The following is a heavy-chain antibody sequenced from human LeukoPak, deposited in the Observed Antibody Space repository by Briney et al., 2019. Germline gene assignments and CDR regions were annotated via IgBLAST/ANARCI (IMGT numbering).Heavy chain of an antibody. Sequence: GGSLRLSCAASGFTFSSYAMSWVRQAPGKGLEWVSGISGGGGSTYYADSVKGRFTISRDNSKNTLYLQMNSLRAEDTALYYCAKAYLWFGELDYFDYWGQGTLVTVFS. CDR1: GFTFSSYA. J-gene: IGHJ4*02. CDR2: ISGGGGST. V-gene: IGHV3-23*01. D-gene: IGHD3-10*01. CDR3: AKAYLWFGELDYFDY.